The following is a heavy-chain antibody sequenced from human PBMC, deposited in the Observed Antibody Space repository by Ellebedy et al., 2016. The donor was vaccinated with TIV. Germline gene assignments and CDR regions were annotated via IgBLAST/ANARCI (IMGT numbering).Heavy chain of an antibody. D-gene: IGHD3-16*02. J-gene: IGHJ6*02. CDR3: ARCHFMITFGGVIMDV. V-gene: IGHV1-8*01. CDR1: GYTFTSYD. CDR2: MNPNSGST. Sequence: AASVKVSCKASGYTFTSYDINWVRQATGQGLEWMGWMNPNSGSTEYAQKFQGRVTMTRNTSITTAFMELTSLRSKDTAVYYCARCHFMITFGGVIMDVWGQGTTVTVSS.